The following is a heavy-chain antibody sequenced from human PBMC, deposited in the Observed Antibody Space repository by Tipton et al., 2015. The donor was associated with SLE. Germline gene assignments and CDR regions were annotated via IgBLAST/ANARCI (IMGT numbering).Heavy chain of an antibody. CDR1: GFTFSDYY. J-gene: IGHJ3*02. Sequence: SLRLSCAASGFTFSDYYMSWIRQAPGKGLEWVSYIRSSDSAIYYADSVKGRFTISRDNARDSLYLQMNSLRAEDTAVYYCVREKGPKDAFDIWGQGTIVAVSP. CDR2: IRSSDSAI. CDR3: VREKGPKDAFDI. V-gene: IGHV3-11*01.